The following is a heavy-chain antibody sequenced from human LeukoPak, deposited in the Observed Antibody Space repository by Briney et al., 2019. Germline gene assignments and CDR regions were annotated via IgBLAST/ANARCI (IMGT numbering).Heavy chain of an antibody. CDR1: GFTFTSSC. Sequence: ASVKVSCMVSGFTFTSSCISWVRQAPGQGLEWIGWISAYNGNTNYAQKLQGRVTMTTDTSTSTAYMQLRSLRSDDTAVYYCARENAYYYDSSGYQYYFDYWGQGALVTVSS. V-gene: IGHV1-18*01. D-gene: IGHD3-22*01. CDR3: ARENAYYYDSSGYQYYFDY. CDR2: ISAYNGNT. J-gene: IGHJ4*02.